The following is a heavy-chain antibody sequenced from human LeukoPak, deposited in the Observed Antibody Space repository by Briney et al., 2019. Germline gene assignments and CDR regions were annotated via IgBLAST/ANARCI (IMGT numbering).Heavy chain of an antibody. J-gene: IGHJ4*02. CDR2: IIPILGIA. CDR3: ARSYGAAGSGRSYFDY. V-gene: IGHV1-69*04. D-gene: IGHD3-10*01. Sequence: ASVKVSCKASGGTFSSYAISWVRQAPGQGLEWMGRIIPILGIANYAQKLQGRVTITADKSTSTAYMELSSLRSEDTAVYYCARSYGAAGSGRSYFDYWGQGTLVTVSS. CDR1: GGTFSSYA.